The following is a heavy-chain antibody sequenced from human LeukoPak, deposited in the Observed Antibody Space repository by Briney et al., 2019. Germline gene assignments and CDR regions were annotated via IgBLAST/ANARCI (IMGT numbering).Heavy chain of an antibody. D-gene: IGHD3-16*01. CDR2: IYYSGST. Sequence: SETLSLTCTVSGGSISSSSYYWGWIRQPPGKGLEWIGSIYYSGSTYYDPSLKSRVTISVDTSKNQFSLKLSSVTAADTAVYYCASNFGGVIYWFDPWGQGTLVTVSS. J-gene: IGHJ5*02. CDR1: GGSISSSSYY. CDR3: ASNFGGVIYWFDP. V-gene: IGHV4-39*07.